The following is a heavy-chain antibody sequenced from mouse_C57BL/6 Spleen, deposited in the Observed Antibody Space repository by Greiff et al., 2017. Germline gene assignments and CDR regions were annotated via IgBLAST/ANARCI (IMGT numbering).Heavy chain of an antibody. Sequence: EVKLVESGPGLVKPSQSLSLTCSVTGYSITSGYYWNWIRQFPGNKLEWMGYISYDGSNNYNPSLKNRISITRDTSKNQFFLKLNSVTTEDTATYYCARGDYSNYDWYFDVWGTGTTVTVSS. CDR1: GYSITSGYY. J-gene: IGHJ1*03. CDR3: ARGDYSNYDWYFDV. D-gene: IGHD2-5*01. CDR2: ISYDGSN. V-gene: IGHV3-6*01.